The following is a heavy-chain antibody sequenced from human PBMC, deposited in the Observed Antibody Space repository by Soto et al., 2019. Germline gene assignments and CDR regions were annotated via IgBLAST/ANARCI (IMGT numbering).Heavy chain of an antibody. D-gene: IGHD6-6*01. CDR3: ANDQYSSSPRLSSMDV. Sequence: EVQLLESGGGLVQPGGSLRLSCAASGFTFSSYAMSWVRQAPGKGLEWVSAISGSGGSTYYADSVKGRFTISRDNSKNTLYLQMNSLRAEDTAVYYCANDQYSSSPRLSSMDVWGQGTTVTVSS. V-gene: IGHV3-23*01. CDR2: ISGSGGST. CDR1: GFTFSSYA. J-gene: IGHJ6*02.